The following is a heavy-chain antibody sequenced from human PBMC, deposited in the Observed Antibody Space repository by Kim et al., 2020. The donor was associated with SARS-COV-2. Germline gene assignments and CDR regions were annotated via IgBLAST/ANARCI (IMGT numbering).Heavy chain of an antibody. CDR1: GYTFTGYY. CDR2: INPNSGGT. J-gene: IGHJ4*02. V-gene: IGHV1-2*06. Sequence: ASVKVSCKASGYTFTGYYMHWVRQAPGQGLEWMGRINPNSGGTNYAQKFQGRVTMTRDTSISTAYMELSRLRSDDTAVYYCARGVSQLWSPIDYWGQGTLVTVSS. CDR3: ARGVSQLWSPIDY. D-gene: IGHD6-6*01.